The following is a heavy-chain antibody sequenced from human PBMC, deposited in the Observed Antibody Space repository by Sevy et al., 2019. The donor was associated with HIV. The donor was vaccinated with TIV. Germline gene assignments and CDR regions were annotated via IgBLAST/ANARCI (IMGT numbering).Heavy chain of an antibody. CDR1: GFTFSSYA. V-gene: IGHV3-23*01. Sequence: GGSLRLSCAASGFTFSSYAMSWVRQAPGKGLEWVSGLSGYGGSTYYADSVKGRFIISRDNSKNTLYLQMNSLRAEDTAVYYCAKDRITMIGDAFDVWGQGTMVTVSS. J-gene: IGHJ3*01. D-gene: IGHD3-22*01. CDR2: LSGYGGST. CDR3: AKDRITMIGDAFDV.